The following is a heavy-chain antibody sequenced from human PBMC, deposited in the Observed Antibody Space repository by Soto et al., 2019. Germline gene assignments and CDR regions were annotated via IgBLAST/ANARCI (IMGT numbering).Heavy chain of an antibody. CDR1: GYTFSDYY. V-gene: IGHV1-2*02. CDR3: ARESGGATATLDYYYFYMDV. Sequence: VQLVQSGAEVKKPGASVTVSCKASGYTFSDYYLHWVRQAPGQGPEWMGWMNPNSGDTKYAQKFQGRVTMTRDTSVRTAFMELNWLKSDDTAVYYCARESGGATATLDYYYFYMDVWGKGTTVTVSS. CDR2: MNPNSGDT. D-gene: IGHD1-26*01. J-gene: IGHJ6*03.